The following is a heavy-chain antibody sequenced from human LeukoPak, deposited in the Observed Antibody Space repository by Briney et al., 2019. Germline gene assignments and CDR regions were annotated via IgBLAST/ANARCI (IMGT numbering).Heavy chain of an antibody. CDR2: IIPIFGTA. CDR3: ARSSRLVAGQYYFDY. Sequence: ASVKVSCKASGGTFSSYAICWVRQAPGQGLEWMGGIIPIFGTANYAQKFQGRVTITTDESTSTAYMELSSLRSEDTAVYYCARSSRLVAGQYYFDYWGQGTLVTVSS. CDR1: GGTFSSYA. D-gene: IGHD6-19*01. V-gene: IGHV1-69*05. J-gene: IGHJ4*02.